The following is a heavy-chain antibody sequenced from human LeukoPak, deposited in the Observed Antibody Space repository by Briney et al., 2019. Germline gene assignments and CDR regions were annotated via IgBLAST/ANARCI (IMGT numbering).Heavy chain of an antibody. CDR3: ASQENYFLDY. CDR2: IIPILGIA. D-gene: IGHD2/OR15-2a*01. J-gene: IGHJ4*02. CDR1: GGTFSSYA. V-gene: IGHV1-69*04. Sequence: ASVKVSCKASGGTFSSYAISWVRQAPGQGLEWMGRIIPILGIANYAQKFQGRVTITADKSTSTAYMELSSLRSEDTGVYYCASQENYFLDYWGQGTLVTVSS.